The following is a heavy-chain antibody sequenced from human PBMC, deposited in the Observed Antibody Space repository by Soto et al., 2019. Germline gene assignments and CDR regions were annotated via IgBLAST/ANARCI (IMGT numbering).Heavy chain of an antibody. CDR2: ISGSGGST. D-gene: IGHD3-3*01. CDR3: ANFDRECYDFCDYYCGMDV. Sequence: EVQLLESGGGLVQPGGSLRLSCAASGFTFSSYAMSWVRQAPGKGLEWVSAISGSGGSTYYADSVKGRFTSSRDNSKNTLYLQMNGLRAEDTVVYYCANFDRECYDFCDYYCGMDVWGQGTTVTVSS. CDR1: GFTFSSYA. J-gene: IGHJ6*02. V-gene: IGHV3-23*01.